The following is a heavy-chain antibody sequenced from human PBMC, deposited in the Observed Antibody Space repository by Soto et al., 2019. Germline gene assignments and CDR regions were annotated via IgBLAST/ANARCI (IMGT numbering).Heavy chain of an antibody. CDR3: TLGSWSAEVFGI. D-gene: IGHD6-13*01. J-gene: IGHJ3*02. V-gene: IGHV1-69*02. Sequence: QVQLVQSGVEVKKPGSSVKVSCKAAGGSFSIYTVFWVRQAPGQGLEWMGRIIPMFDIANYAQNLQGRVTFNADKFTDTVYMEMLNLRSDDTAVYYFTLGSWSAEVFGIRGKGTLVTVSS. CDR2: IIPMFDIA. CDR1: GGSFSIYT.